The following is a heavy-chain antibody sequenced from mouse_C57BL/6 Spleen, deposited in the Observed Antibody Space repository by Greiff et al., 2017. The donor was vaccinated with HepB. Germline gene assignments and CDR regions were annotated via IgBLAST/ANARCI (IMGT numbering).Heavy chain of an antibody. Sequence: VQLQQSGAELVRPGTSVKVSCKASGYAFTNYLIEWVKQRPGQGLEWIGVINPGSGGTNYNEKFKGKATLTADKSSSTAYMQLSSLTSEDSAVYFCARSGGLRQWYFDVWGTGTTVTVSS. D-gene: IGHD2-4*01. J-gene: IGHJ1*03. CDR2: INPGSGGT. CDR3: ARSGGLRQWYFDV. CDR1: GYAFTNYL. V-gene: IGHV1-54*01.